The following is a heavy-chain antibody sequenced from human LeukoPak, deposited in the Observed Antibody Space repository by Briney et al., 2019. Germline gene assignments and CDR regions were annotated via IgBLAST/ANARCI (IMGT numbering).Heavy chain of an antibody. CDR1: GFTFSSYA. CDR2: ISGSGGSA. Sequence: GGSLRLSCAASGFTFSSYATSWVRQAPGKGLEWVSAISGSGGSAYYADSVKGRFTISRENSKNTLYLQMNSLSAEDTGVYKHARVGYSGYENFDYWGQGTLVSVSS. J-gene: IGHJ4*02. D-gene: IGHD5-12*01. V-gene: IGHV3-23*01. CDR3: ARVGYSGYENFDY.